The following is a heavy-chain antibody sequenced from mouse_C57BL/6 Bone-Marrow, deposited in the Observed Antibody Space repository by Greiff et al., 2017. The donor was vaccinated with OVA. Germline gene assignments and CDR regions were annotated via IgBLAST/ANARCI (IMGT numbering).Heavy chain of an antibody. V-gene: IGHV1-15*01. CDR1: GYTFTDYE. D-gene: IGHD2-1*01. CDR3: TRSGGNYGYYAMDY. J-gene: IGHJ4*01. Sequence: VQLQQSGAELVRPGASVTLSCKASGYTFTDYEMHWVKQTPVHGLEWIGAIDPETGGTAYNQKFKGKAILTADKSSSTAYMELSSLTSEDSAVYYCTRSGGNYGYYAMDYWGQGASVTVSS. CDR2: IDPETGGT.